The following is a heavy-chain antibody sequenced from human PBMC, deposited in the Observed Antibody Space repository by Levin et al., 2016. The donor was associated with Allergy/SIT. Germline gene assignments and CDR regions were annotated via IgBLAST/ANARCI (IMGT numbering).Heavy chain of an antibody. CDR3: ARVLRYAYGTGRDF. CDR1: GGSLSGFH. V-gene: IGHV4-34*01. D-gene: IGHD1-14*01. J-gene: IGHJ4*01. Sequence: SETLSLTCGVYGGSLSGFHWTWIRQPPGKGLEWIAEIDHTGSSNYTPSLKSRVAISVDTSKNQCSLELTSVTAADTAVYYCARVLRYAYGTGRDFWGQGTLVTVSS. CDR2: IDHTGSS.